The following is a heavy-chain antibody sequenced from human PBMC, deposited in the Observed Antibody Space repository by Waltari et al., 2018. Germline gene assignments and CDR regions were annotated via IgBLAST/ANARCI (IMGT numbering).Heavy chain of an antibody. V-gene: IGHV3-21*01. Sequence: EVQLVESGGGLVKPGGSLRLSCAASGFTFSSYSMNWVRQAPGKWLEWVSSISSSSSYIDYADSVKGRFTISRDNAKNSLYLQMNSLRAEDTAVYYWARGVEIAAAAHDYWGQGTLVTVAS. CDR2: ISSSSSYI. J-gene: IGHJ4*02. CDR3: ARGVEIAAAAHDY. D-gene: IGHD6-13*01. CDR1: GFTFSSYS.